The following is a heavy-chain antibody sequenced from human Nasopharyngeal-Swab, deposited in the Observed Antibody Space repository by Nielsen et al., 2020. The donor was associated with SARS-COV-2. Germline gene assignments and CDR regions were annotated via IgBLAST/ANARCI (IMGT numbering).Heavy chain of an antibody. CDR3: ARPNYCNGRGCYGATHNWFDP. J-gene: IGHJ5*02. V-gene: IGHV1-18*04. CDR1: GYTFTSYG. CDR2: IITYNGDT. Sequence: ASVKVSCKASGYTFTSYGISWVRQAPGQGLEWMGWIITYNGDTNYAQNFQGRVTVTTDTSTSTAYMELRSLRSDDTAVYYCARPNYCNGRGCYGATHNWFDPWGQGTLVTVSS. D-gene: IGHD2-15*01.